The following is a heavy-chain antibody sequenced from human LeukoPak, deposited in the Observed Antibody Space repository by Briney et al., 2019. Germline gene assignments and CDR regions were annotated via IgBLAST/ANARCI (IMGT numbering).Heavy chain of an antibody. Sequence: ASVKVSCKTSGYTFITYYIHWMRQVPGQGFEWMGWINPHSGGTNFAQKFLGRVTMTRDTSINTAYMEISRLRSDGTAIYYCARNPTLQLWLPEARFDPWGQGTLVTVSS. D-gene: IGHD5-18*01. CDR1: GYTFITYY. V-gene: IGHV1-2*02. CDR2: INPHSGGT. CDR3: ARNPTLQLWLPEARFDP. J-gene: IGHJ5*02.